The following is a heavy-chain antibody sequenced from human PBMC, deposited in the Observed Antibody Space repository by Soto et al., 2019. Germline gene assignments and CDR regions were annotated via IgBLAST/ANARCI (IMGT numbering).Heavy chain of an antibody. J-gene: IGHJ4*02. Sequence: SETLSLTCTVSGGSISSYYWSWIRQPPGKGLEWIGYIYYSGSTNYNPSLKSRVTISVDTSKNQFSLNLSSVTAADTAVYYCAGRGPYSGSFDYGGREPRVTVSS. CDR2: IYYSGST. CDR1: GGSISSYY. D-gene: IGHD6-6*01. V-gene: IGHV4-59*08. CDR3: AGRGPYSGSFDY.